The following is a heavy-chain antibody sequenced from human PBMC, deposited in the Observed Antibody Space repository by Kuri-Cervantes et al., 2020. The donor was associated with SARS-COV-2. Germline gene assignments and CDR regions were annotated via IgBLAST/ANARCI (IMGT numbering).Heavy chain of an antibody. CDR2: ISAYNGNT. D-gene: IGHD2-15*01. J-gene: IGHJ6*02. V-gene: IGHV1-18*01. CDR1: GYTFTSYG. CDR3: ARARVAAHPNYYYYGMDV. Sequence: ASVKVSCKASGYTFTSYGISWVRQAPGQGLEWMGWISAYNGNTNYAQKFQGRVTITADKSTSTAYMELSSLRSEDTAVYYCARARVAAHPNYYYYGMDVWGQGTTVTISS.